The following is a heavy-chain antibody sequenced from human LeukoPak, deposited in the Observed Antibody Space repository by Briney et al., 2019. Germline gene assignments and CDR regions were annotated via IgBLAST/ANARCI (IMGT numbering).Heavy chain of an antibody. J-gene: IGHJ5*02. CDR3: ARDVTTVRFGRWFDP. D-gene: IGHD4-17*01. CDR2: ISYSGST. Sequence: SETLSLTCTVSGGSISSDYWGWIRQPPGKGLEWIGYISYSGSTKYIPSLKSRVTITVDTSKNQFSLKLSSVTAADTAVYYCARDVTTVRFGRWFDPWGQGTLVTVSS. V-gene: IGHV4-59*01. CDR1: GGSISSDY.